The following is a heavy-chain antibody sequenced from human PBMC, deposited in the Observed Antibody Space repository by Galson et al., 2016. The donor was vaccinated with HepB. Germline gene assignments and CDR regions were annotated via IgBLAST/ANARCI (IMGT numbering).Heavy chain of an antibody. Sequence: SLRLSCAASGVTVGNNLMSWVRQAPGKGLEWVSLIYSGGDTVYAESVKGRFSISRDSSKNTVYLQMNGLRAEDTAVYYCARNVPVVTPWGYGGQGTLVSVSS. CDR3: ARNVPVVTPWGY. J-gene: IGHJ4*02. CDR1: GVTVGNNL. CDR2: IYSGGDT. V-gene: IGHV3-66*01. D-gene: IGHD4-23*01.